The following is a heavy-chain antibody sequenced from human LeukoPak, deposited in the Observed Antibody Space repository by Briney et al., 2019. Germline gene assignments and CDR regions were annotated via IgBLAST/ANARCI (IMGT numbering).Heavy chain of an antibody. D-gene: IGHD7-27*01. V-gene: IGHV3-9*01. J-gene: IGHJ6*02. CDR1: GFNFFDFA. CDR2: IKWNGAEV. CDR3: ARGRSRLRRPPWGMDV. Sequence: GRSLRLSSAASGFNFFDFARFWVPQPPGSGLEWGSSIKWNGAEVGYADSVRGRFTISRDNAKNSLFLQMASRRLEGTALYYCARGRSRLRRPPWGMDVWGEGTTGTVS.